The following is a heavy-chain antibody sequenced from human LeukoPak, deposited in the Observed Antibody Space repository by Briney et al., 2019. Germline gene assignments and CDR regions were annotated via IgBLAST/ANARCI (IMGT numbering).Heavy chain of an antibody. J-gene: IGHJ4*02. CDR2: ISSSSSYI. Sequence: TGGSLRLSCAASGFTFSSYSMNWVRQAPGKGLEWVSSISSSSSYIYYADSVKGRFTISRDNAKNSLYLQMNSLRAEDTAVYYCARAYPPGYSSGWYFDYWGQGTVVTVSS. V-gene: IGHV3-21*01. D-gene: IGHD6-19*01. CDR3: ARAYPPGYSSGWYFDY. CDR1: GFTFSSYS.